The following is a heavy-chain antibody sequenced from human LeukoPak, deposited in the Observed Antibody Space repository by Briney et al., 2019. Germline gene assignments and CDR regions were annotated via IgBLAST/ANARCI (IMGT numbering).Heavy chain of an antibody. D-gene: IGHD3-9*01. CDR1: GFTFSSHG. J-gene: IGHJ4*02. CDR3: AKGRRLRYFDWSPFDH. Sequence: GGSLRLSCAASGFTFSSHGMHWVRQAPGKGLEWVAVISYDGSNKYYADSVKGRFTISRDNSKNTLYLQMNSLRAEDTAVYYCAKGRRLRYFDWSPFDHWGQGTLVTVSS. CDR2: ISYDGSNK. V-gene: IGHV3-30*18.